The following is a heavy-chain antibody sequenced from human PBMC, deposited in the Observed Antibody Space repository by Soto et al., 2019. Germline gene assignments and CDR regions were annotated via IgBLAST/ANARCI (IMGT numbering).Heavy chain of an antibody. Sequence: QVQLVESGGGVVQPGRSLRLSCAASGFTFSSYGMHWVRQAPGKGLEWVAVISYDGSNKYYADSVKGRFTISRDNSKNTLYLQMNSLRAEDTAVYYGAKLSGGSWYFDLWGRGTLVTVSS. D-gene: IGHD3-16*01. J-gene: IGHJ2*01. CDR1: GFTFSSYG. CDR3: AKLSGGSWYFDL. CDR2: ISYDGSNK. V-gene: IGHV3-30*18.